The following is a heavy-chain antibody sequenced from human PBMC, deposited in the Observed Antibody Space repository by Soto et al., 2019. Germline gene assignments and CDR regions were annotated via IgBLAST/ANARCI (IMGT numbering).Heavy chain of an antibody. CDR2: ITPNSGGT. J-gene: IGHJ6*02. D-gene: IGHD2-2*02. CDR3: ARGGIVVVPAAIIYYYYGMDV. Sequence: GASVKVSSKASGYTFTGYYMHWVRQAPGQGLEWMGWITPNSGGTNYAQKFQGWVTMTRDTSISTAYMELSRLRSDDTAVYYCARGGIVVVPAAIIYYYYGMDVWGQGTTVTVSS. V-gene: IGHV1-2*04. CDR1: GYTFTGYY.